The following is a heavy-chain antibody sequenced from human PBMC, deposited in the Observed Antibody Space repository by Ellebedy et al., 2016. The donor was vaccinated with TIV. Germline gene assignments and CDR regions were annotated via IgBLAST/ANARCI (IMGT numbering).Heavy chain of an antibody. CDR2: ISSDGSST. CDR1: GFTFSSFA. CDR3: VKLDSSGYYYGRLDY. Sequence: GESLKISCAASGFTFSSFAMHWVRQPPGKGLEWLSVISSDGSSTYHADSVKGRFTITRDNSKNTLFLQMNRLRSEDTAVYYCVKLDSSGYYYGRLDYWGQGSLVTVSS. V-gene: IGHV3-23*01. D-gene: IGHD3-22*01. J-gene: IGHJ4*02.